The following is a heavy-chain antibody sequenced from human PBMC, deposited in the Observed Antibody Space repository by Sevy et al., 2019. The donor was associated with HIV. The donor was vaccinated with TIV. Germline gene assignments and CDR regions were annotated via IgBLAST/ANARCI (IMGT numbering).Heavy chain of an antibody. CDR2: ILYDGSKK. Sequence: GGSLRLSCAASGFTFSSYGMHWVRQAPGKGLEWVAVILYDGSKKYYADSVKDRFTISRDNSKNTFYLQMSSLTSEDTAVYYCARALAALPGYYYGMDVWGQGTAVTVSS. CDR3: ARALAALPGYYYGMDV. D-gene: IGHD6-6*01. V-gene: IGHV3-33*01. CDR1: GFTFSSYG. J-gene: IGHJ6*02.